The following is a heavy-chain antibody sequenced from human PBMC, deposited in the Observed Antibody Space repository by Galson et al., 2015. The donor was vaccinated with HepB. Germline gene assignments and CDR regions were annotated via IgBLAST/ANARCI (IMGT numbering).Heavy chain of an antibody. CDR3: TRDPPEAWLPPDY. V-gene: IGHV3-49*03. Sequence: SLRLSCAASGFTFGDYAMSWFRQAPGKGLEWVGFIRSKAYGGTTEYAASVKGRFTISRDDSKSIAYLQMNSLKTEDTAVYYCTRDPPEAWLPPDYWGQGTLVTVSS. J-gene: IGHJ4*02. CDR2: IRSKAYGGTT. CDR1: GFTFGDYA. D-gene: IGHD3-22*01.